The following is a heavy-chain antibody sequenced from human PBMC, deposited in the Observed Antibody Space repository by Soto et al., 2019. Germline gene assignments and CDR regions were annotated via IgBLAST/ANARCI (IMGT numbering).Heavy chain of an antibody. Sequence: PSQTLSLTCAISGDSVSSNSAAWNWIRQSPSRGLEWLGRTYYRSKWYNDYAVSVKSRITINPDTSKNQFSLQLNSVTPEDTAVYYCARDRDRYYYYDISCYPPGYFVYWGQGTLVTVSS. CDR3: ARDRDRYYYYDISCYPPGYFVY. V-gene: IGHV6-1*01. CDR2: TYYRSKWYN. CDR1: GDSVSSNSAA. J-gene: IGHJ4*02. D-gene: IGHD3-22*01.